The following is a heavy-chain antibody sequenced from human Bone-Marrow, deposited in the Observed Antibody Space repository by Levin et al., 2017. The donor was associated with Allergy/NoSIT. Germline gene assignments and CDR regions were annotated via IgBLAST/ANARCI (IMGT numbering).Heavy chain of an antibody. Sequence: SETLSLTCTVSGGSISSGGYYWSWIRQHPGKGLEWIGYIYYSGSTYYNPSLKSRVTISVDTSKNQFSLKLSSVTAADTAVYYCARVRTGGIAAAGEGAFDYWGQGTLVTVSS. CDR1: GGSISSGGYY. J-gene: IGHJ4*02. CDR3: ARVRTGGIAAAGEGAFDY. D-gene: IGHD6-13*01. CDR2: IYYSGST. V-gene: IGHV4-31*03.